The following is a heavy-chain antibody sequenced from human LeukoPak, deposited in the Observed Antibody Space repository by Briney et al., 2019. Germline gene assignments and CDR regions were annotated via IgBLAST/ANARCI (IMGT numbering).Heavy chain of an antibody. CDR2: ISWDGGST. V-gene: IGHV3-43*01. CDR3: AKVDHLLGAFDI. Sequence: GGSLRLSCAASGFTFDDYTMHWVRQAPGKGLEWVSLISWDGGSTYYADSVKGRFTISRDNSKNSLYLQMNSLRTEDTALYYCAKVDHLLGAFDIWGQGTMVTVSS. CDR1: GFTFDDYT. D-gene: IGHD2-15*01. J-gene: IGHJ3*02.